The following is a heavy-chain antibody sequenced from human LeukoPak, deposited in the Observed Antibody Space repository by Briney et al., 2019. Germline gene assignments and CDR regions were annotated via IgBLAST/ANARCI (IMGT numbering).Heavy chain of an antibody. Sequence: PGGSLRLSCAASGFTFSSYGMHWVRQAPGKGREWVAFIRYDGSNKYYADSVKGRFTISRDNSKNTLYLQMNSLRAEDTAVHYCAKERDTAMVTIDYWGQGTLVTVSS. CDR3: AKERDTAMVTIDY. V-gene: IGHV3-30*02. CDR1: GFTFSSYG. CDR2: IRYDGSNK. J-gene: IGHJ4*02. D-gene: IGHD5-18*01.